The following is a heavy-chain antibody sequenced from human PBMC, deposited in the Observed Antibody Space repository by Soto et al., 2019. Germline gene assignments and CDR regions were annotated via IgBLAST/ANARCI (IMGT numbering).Heavy chain of an antibody. Sequence: GGSLRLSCAASGFTFSSYSMNWVRQAPGKGLEWVSSISSSSSYIYYADSVKGRFTISRDNAKNSLYLQMNSLRAEDTAVYYCARDSLAARPGYDAFDIWGQGTMVTVSS. D-gene: IGHD6-6*01. CDR3: ARDSLAARPGYDAFDI. V-gene: IGHV3-21*01. CDR1: GFTFSSYS. J-gene: IGHJ3*02. CDR2: ISSSSSYI.